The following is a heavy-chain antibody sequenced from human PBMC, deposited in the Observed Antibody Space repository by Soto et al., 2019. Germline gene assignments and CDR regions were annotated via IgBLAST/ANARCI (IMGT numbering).Heavy chain of an antibody. J-gene: IGHJ6*02. CDR2: IIPLFGTT. Sequence: SVQVSCKASGGSFSGYAISWVRQAPGQGLEWMGGIIPLFGTTNYAQKFQGRVTITADKSTSTAYVELSSLRSEDTAIYYCARRRDYDLSYYYGLDGWGQGTTVTVSS. CDR1: GGSFSGYA. CDR3: ARRRDYDLSYYYGLDG. D-gene: IGHD3-3*01. V-gene: IGHV1-69*06.